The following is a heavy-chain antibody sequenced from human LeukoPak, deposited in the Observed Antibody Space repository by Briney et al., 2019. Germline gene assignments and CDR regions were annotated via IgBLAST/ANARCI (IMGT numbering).Heavy chain of an antibody. CDR3: ARRPYSDTSGRLSDV. CDR1: GFSFSSYN. J-gene: IGHJ6*02. CDR2: VGSSGSPT. D-gene: IGHD3-22*01. Sequence: GGSLRLSCAASGFSFSSYNMNWVRQAPGKGLEWISYVGSSGSPTHYADSVGGRFTISRDDAKNSLYLQMNSLRDEDTAVYFCARRPYSDTSGRLSDVWGQGTTVTVSS. V-gene: IGHV3-48*02.